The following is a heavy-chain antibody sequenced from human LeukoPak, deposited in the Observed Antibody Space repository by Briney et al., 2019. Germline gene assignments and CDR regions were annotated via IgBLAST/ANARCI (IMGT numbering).Heavy chain of an antibody. J-gene: IGHJ4*02. Sequence: GASVKVSCKASGYTFTSYGISWVRQAPGQGLEWMGWISAYNGNTNYAQKLQGRVTMTTDTSTSTAYMELRSLRSDDTAVYYYARGCTGADPFCYFDYWGQGTLVTVSS. CDR2: ISAYNGNT. CDR3: ARGCTGADPFCYFDY. D-gene: IGHD2-8*02. V-gene: IGHV1-18*01. CDR1: GYTFTSYG.